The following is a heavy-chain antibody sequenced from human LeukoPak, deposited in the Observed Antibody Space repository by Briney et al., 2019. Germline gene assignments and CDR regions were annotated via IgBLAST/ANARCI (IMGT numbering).Heavy chain of an antibody. V-gene: IGHV1-18*01. CDR3: ARDFRPSNGGSDWFDP. CDR1: GYTFTNYG. J-gene: IGHJ5*02. Sequence: ASVTVSCKASGYTFTNYGISWGRQAPGQGLEWMGWISTYHGYTNYAHQLQGRVTMTTDTATSTVYMELRSLRSDDTAVYYCARDFRPSNGGSDWFDPWGQGTLVTVSS. D-gene: IGHD2-15*01. CDR2: ISTYHGYT.